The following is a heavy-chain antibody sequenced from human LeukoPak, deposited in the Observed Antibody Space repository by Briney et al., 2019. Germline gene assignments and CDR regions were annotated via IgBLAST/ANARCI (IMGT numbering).Heavy chain of an antibody. V-gene: IGHV4-39*01. J-gene: IGHJ4*02. CDR2: IYYGGTT. Sequence: SETLSLICSVSGGSISSTNYFWGWIRQPPGEGLEWIGSIYYGGTTYYNPSLKSRVTISVDTSKNQFSLKLTSVTAADTAVYYCARRNYYDSSAYYIFDYWGQGTLVTVSS. CDR1: GGSISSTNYF. CDR3: ARRNYYDSSAYYIFDY. D-gene: IGHD3-22*01.